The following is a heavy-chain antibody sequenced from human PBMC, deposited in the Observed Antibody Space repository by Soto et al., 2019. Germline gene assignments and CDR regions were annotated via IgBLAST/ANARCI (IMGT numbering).Heavy chain of an antibody. J-gene: IGHJ4*02. Sequence: QVQLVDSGGAVVQPGRSLTLSCAASGFTFNLYGMHWVRQAPGTGPEWVAFSSHDDIGKHYADSVKGRFTVSRDNSKRTVDLQMSSLRSEDTAVYYCARGSSHGACDYWVQGILVTVSS. CDR1: GFTFNLYG. CDR3: ARGSSHGACDY. CDR2: SSHDDIGK. V-gene: IGHV3-30*03. D-gene: IGHD3-16*01.